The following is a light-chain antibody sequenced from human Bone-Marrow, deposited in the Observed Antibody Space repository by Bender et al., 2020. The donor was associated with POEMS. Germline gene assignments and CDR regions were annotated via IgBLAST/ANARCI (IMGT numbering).Light chain of an antibody. V-gene: IGLV2-8*01. J-gene: IGLJ2*01. Sequence: QSALTQPPSASGSPGHSVTISCTGSRSHVGSYNYVSWYQQHTGKAPRLMIFEVNKRPSGVPDRFSGSKSGNTASLTISGLQAEDEADYYCSSYTNSSTVVFGGGTKLTVL. CDR3: SSYTNSSTVV. CDR2: EVN. CDR1: RSHVGSYNY.